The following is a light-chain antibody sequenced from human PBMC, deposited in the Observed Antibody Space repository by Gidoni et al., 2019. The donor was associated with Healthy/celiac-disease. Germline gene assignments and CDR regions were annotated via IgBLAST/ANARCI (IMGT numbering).Light chain of an antibody. CDR3: QQYDNLPPPT. CDR1: QDISNY. CDR2: DAS. V-gene: IGKV1-33*01. Sequence: DIQMTQSPSSLSASVGDRVTITCQASQDISNYLNWYQQKPGKAPKLLIYDASNLEPGVPSRFSGSGSGTDFTFTISSLQPEDIATYYCQQYDNLPPPTFGGGTKVEIK. J-gene: IGKJ4*01.